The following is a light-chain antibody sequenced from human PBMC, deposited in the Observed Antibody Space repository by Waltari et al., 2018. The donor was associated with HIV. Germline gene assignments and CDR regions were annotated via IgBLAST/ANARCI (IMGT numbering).Light chain of an antibody. Sequence: EILLTQSPGTLSLSPGERATLSCRASQSLSSKYLAWYQQRPGQAPRLLIYGTSDRATGIPDRFSGSGSGTDFTRAISRLVPEDSAVYHCQQYDKSATFGQGTKLEI. CDR1: QSLSSKY. CDR3: QQYDKSAT. V-gene: IGKV3-20*01. CDR2: GTS. J-gene: IGKJ2*01.